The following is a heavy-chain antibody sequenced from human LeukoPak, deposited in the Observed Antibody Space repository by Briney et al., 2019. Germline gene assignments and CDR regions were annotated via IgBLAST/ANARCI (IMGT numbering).Heavy chain of an antibody. D-gene: IGHD3-10*01. Sequence: PGRSLRLSCAASGFTFSSYWMSWVRQAPGKGLEWVTNIKEDGSEKYYVDSVKGRFTISRDNAKKSLYLQMNSLRAEDTAVYYCSAYYYSSGSYVDYWGQGTLVTVSS. V-gene: IGHV3-7*01. CDR3: SAYYYSSGSYVDY. J-gene: IGHJ4*02. CDR1: GFTFSSYW. CDR2: IKEDGSEK.